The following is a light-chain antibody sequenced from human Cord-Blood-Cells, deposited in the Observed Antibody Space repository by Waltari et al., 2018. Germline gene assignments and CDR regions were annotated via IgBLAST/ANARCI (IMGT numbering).Light chain of an antibody. CDR1: QSVSSY. J-gene: IGKJ1*01. V-gene: IGKV3-11*01. CDR3: QQRSNWPWT. CDR2: DAS. Sequence: VLTQSPATPSLAAGEGATLSCRASQSVSSYLDWYQQKPGKAPRLLIYDASNRATGIPVRFSGSGSGTDFTLTISSLEPEDFAVYYCQQRSNWPWTFGQGTKVEIK.